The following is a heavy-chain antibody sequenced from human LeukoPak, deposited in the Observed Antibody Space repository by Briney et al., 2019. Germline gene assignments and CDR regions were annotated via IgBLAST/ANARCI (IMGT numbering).Heavy chain of an antibody. CDR1: GFTFSSYG. V-gene: IGHV3-30*18. CDR3: AKDLYYDFWSGYVADY. Sequence: GSLRLSCAASGFTFSSYGMHWVRQAPGKGLEGVAVISYDGSNKYYADSVKGRFTISRDNSKNTLYLQMNSLRAEDTAVYYCAKDLYYDFWSGYVADYWGQGTLVTVSS. CDR2: ISYDGSNK. J-gene: IGHJ4*02. D-gene: IGHD3-3*01.